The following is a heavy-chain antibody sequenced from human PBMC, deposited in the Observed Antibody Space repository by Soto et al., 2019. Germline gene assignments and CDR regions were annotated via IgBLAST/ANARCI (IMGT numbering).Heavy chain of an antibody. CDR3: ARHWYYDSSGYYLGY. Sequence: SETLSLTCTVSGGSISSYYWSWIRQPPGKGLEWIGYIYYSGSTNYNPSLKSRVTISVDTSKNQFSLKLSSVTAADTAVYYCARHWYYDSSGYYLGYWGQGTLVTVS. V-gene: IGHV4-59*08. CDR1: GGSISSYY. J-gene: IGHJ4*02. D-gene: IGHD3-22*01. CDR2: IYYSGST.